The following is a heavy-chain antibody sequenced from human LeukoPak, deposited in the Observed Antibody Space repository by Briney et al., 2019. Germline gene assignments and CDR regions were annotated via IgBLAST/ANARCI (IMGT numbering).Heavy chain of an antibody. CDR2: ISGDGGST. V-gene: IGHV3-43*02. Sequence: GGSMRLSCAAPGFMFHDYAIHWVRQAPGKGLEWVSLISGDGGSTFYADSVKGRFTISRDNSKNSLYLQMNSLRSDDTALYYCARESESSGWYDYWGQGTLVTVSS. D-gene: IGHD6-19*01. CDR1: GFMFHDYA. CDR3: ARESESSGWYDY. J-gene: IGHJ4*02.